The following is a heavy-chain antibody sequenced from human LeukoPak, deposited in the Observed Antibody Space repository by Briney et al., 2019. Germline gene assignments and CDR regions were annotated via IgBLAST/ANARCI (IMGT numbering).Heavy chain of an antibody. CDR3: AKDMSSGIVAADMDY. Sequence: SLRLSCAASGFTFDDYAMHWVRQAPGKGLEWVSGISWNSGSIGYGDSVKGRYTISRDNAKNSLFLQMNSLRAEDTALYYCAKDMSSGIVAADMDYWGQGILVIVSS. J-gene: IGHJ4*02. CDR2: ISWNSGSI. CDR1: GFTFDDYA. D-gene: IGHD6-13*01. V-gene: IGHV3-9*01.